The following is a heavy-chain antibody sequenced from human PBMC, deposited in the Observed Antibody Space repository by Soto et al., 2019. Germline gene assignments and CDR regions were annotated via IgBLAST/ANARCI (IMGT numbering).Heavy chain of an antibody. CDR3: AKDWERGGGTADYYYALDV. CDR2: ISGSGGGT. V-gene: IGHV3-23*01. Sequence: DVLLLQSGGGLVQPGGSLRLSCAASGFTFTNYALTWVRQAPGEGLQWGSIISGSGGGTYYADSVRGRFTISRDNSKNTPYLHMNRLGAEDTAIYYCAKDWERGGGTADYYYALDVWGQGTTVTVSS. D-gene: IGHD1-26*01. J-gene: IGHJ6*02. CDR1: GFTFTNYA.